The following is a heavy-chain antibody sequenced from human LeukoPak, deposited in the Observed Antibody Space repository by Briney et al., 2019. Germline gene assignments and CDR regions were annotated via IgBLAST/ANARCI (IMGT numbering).Heavy chain of an antibody. CDR3: AKDRGDSSAYHFDY. CDR1: GFTFSSYE. Sequence: GGTLRLSCAASGFTFSSYEMNWVRQAPGKGLEWVSVISGSGGNTYYADSVKGRFTISRDNSKNTLYLQMNSLRAEDTAVYYCAKDRGDSSAYHFDYWGQGTLVTVSS. V-gene: IGHV3-23*01. J-gene: IGHJ4*02. CDR2: ISGSGGNT. D-gene: IGHD3-22*01.